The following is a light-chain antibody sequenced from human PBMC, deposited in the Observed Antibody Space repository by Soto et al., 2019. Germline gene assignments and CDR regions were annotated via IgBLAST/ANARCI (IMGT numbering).Light chain of an antibody. CDR2: EVS. CDR3: NSYTNTAARV. Sequence: QSVLTQPASVSGSPGQSITISCTGTSSDVGAHNFVSWYQQHPGKAPKVMIYEVSNRPSGVSNRFSGSKSGNTASLTISRLQAEDEADYYCNSYTNTAARVFGTGTKLTVL. J-gene: IGLJ1*01. V-gene: IGLV2-14*01. CDR1: SSDVGAHNF.